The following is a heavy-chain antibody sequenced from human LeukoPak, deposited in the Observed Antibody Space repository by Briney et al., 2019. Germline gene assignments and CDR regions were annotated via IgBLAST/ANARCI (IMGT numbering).Heavy chain of an antibody. Sequence: SETLSLTCTVSGGSISTGGYYWSWIRQPPGKGLEWIGYISYSGGTYYNPSLKSRVSISLDTSKSQFSLKMSSVTAADTAVYYGASTSKYIGSGKDDCFDILALGTMVT. CDR1: GGSISTGGYY. V-gene: IGHV4-30-4*01. CDR2: ISYSGGT. CDR3: ASTSKYIGSGKDDCFDI. D-gene: IGHD3-10*01. J-gene: IGHJ3*02.